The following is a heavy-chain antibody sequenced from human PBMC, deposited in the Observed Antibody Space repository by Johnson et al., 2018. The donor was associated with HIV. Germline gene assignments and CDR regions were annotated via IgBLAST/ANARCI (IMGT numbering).Heavy chain of an antibody. CDR2: ISYDGSNK. J-gene: IGHJ3*02. CDR3: ARGVDGAFDI. V-gene: IGHV3-30-3*01. D-gene: IGHD3-10*01. CDR1: GFTFSSYA. Sequence: QEKLVESGGGVARPGGSLRLSCAASGFTFSSYAMHWVRQAPGKGLEWVAVISYDGSNKYYADSVKGRFTISRDNSKNTLYLQMNSLRAEDTAVYYCARGVDGAFDIWGQGTMVTVSS.